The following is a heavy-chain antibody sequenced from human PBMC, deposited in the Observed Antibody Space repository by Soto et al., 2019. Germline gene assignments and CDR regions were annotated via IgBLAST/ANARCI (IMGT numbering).Heavy chain of an antibody. CDR2: ISAHNGNT. CDR3: ARGRYWDY. CDR1: GYTFTSYG. J-gene: IGHJ4*02. V-gene: IGHV1-18*01. D-gene: IGHD2-8*02. Sequence: QVHLVQSGAEVKKPGASVKVSCKGSGYTFTSYGITWVRQAPGQGLEWMGWISAHNGNTDYAQKLQGRVTVTRDTSTSTAYMDFRSLRSYDSAVYYCARGRYWDYWGQGALVTVSS.